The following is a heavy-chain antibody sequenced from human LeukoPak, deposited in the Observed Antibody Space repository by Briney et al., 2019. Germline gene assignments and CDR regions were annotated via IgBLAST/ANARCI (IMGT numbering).Heavy chain of an antibody. CDR2: IIPIFGTA. CDR3: ARDTPRHYGDYANWFDP. V-gene: IGHV1-69*13. Sequence: ASVKVSCKASGGTFSSYAISWVRQAPGQGLEWMGGIIPIFGTANYAQKFQGRVTITADESTSTAYMELSGLRSEDTAVYYCARDTPRHYGDYANWFDPWGQGTLVTVSS. CDR1: GGTFSSYA. J-gene: IGHJ5*02. D-gene: IGHD4-17*01.